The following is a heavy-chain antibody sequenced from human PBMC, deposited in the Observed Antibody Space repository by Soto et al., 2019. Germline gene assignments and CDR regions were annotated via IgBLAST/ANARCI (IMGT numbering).Heavy chain of an antibody. CDR1: GGSITSDYSC. J-gene: IGHJ4*02. CDR2: IFDSGTT. Sequence: QVQLQESGPGLVKPSQTLSLTCTVSGGSITSDYSCWSWIRQPPGEGLEWIGHIFDSGTTYTNPSLRSQVAISRDTAKTHFSLPLGSVTAADTAVYYCASGPSVDKVPYWGQGALVTVSS. CDR3: ASGPSVDKVPY. V-gene: IGHV4-30-4*01. D-gene: IGHD2-21*01.